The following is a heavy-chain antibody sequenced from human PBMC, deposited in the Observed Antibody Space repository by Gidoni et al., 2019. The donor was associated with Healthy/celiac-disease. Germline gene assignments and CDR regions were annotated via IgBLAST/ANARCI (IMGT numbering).Heavy chain of an antibody. CDR3: ARSPVDFWSGYHFDY. CDR2: ISAYNGNT. CDR1: GYPFTSYG. D-gene: IGHD3-3*01. Sequence: VQLVQSGAEVKKPVSSAKVSCKASGYPFTSYGISWVRQAPGQGLEWMGWISAYNGNTNYAQKLQGRVTMTTDTSTSTAYMELRSLRSDDTAVYYCARSPVDFWSGYHFDYWGQGTLVTVSS. V-gene: IGHV1-18*01. J-gene: IGHJ4*02.